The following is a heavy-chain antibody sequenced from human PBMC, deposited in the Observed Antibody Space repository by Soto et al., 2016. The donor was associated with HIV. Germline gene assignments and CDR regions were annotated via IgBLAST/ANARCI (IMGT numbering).Heavy chain of an antibody. V-gene: IGHV1-46*01. D-gene: IGHD5-12*01. CDR3: ARVAGGFFDY. Sequence: QVHLVQSGVEVKKPGSSVKVSCKASGGYFVNHLFSWVRHAPGQGLEWIGIIIPSGGSTDYAQKFQGRVTLTRDTSTNTVYMELSSLRSEDTAVYYCARVAGGFFDYWGQGTLVTVSS. CDR2: IIPSGGST. CDR1: GGYFVNHL. J-gene: IGHJ4*02.